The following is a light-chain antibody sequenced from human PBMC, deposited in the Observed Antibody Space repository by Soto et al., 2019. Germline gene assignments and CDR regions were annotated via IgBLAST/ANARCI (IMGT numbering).Light chain of an antibody. CDR2: AAS. CDR1: QSISSY. J-gene: IGKJ1*01. V-gene: IGKV1-39*01. Sequence: DIQMTQSPSSLSASVGDRVTITCRAGQSISSYLNWYQQKPGKAPKLLIYAASSLQSGVRSRFSGSGSGTDFTLTISSLQPEDFATYFCHQSYSPPPTFGQGTKVEIK. CDR3: HQSYSPPPT.